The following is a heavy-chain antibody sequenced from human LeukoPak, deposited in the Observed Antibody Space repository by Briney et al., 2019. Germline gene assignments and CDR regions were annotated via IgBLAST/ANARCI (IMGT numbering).Heavy chain of an antibody. CDR1: GYTFTSYY. D-gene: IGHD2-15*01. J-gene: IGHJ2*01. V-gene: IGHV1-69*05. CDR3: ARSPGLALNWYFDL. Sequence: ASVKVSCKASGYTFTSYYMHWVRQAPGQGLEWMGGIIPIFGTANYAQKFQGRVTITTDESTSTAYMELSSLRSEDTAVYYCARSPGLALNWYFDLWGRGTLVTVSS. CDR2: IIPIFGTA.